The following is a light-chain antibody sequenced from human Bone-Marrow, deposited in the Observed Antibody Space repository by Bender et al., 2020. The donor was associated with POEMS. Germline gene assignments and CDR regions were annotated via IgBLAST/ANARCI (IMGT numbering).Light chain of an antibody. CDR3: QAWDTYSVI. CDR1: NSNIGTNS. CDR2: RND. Sequence: QSVLTQPPSASGTPGQRVTISCSGSNSNIGTNSVYWYQHLPRTAPKLLIYRNDQRPSGVPDRFSGSKSGASASLAISGLRSEDEADYYCQAWDTYSVIFGGGTKLTVL. J-gene: IGLJ2*01. V-gene: IGLV1-47*01.